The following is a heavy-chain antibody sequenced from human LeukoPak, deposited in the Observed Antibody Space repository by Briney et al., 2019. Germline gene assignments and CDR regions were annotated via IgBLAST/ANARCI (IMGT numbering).Heavy chain of an antibody. D-gene: IGHD3-22*01. Sequence: ASVKVSCKASGYTFTSYYMHWVRQAPGQGLEWMGIINPSGGSTSYAQKFQGRVTMTRDMSTSTVYMELSSLRSEDTAVYYCARDRIADYYYDSSGYPTDPDYWGQGTLVTVSS. V-gene: IGHV1-46*01. J-gene: IGHJ4*02. CDR1: GYTFTSYY. CDR2: INPSGGST. CDR3: ARDRIADYYYDSSGYPTDPDY.